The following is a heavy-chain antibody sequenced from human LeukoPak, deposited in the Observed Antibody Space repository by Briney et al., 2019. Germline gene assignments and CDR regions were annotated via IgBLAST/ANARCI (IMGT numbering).Heavy chain of an antibody. CDR3: AREGGYSGLARFYYFDY. J-gene: IGHJ4*02. CDR2: INAGNGNT. V-gene: IGHV1-3*01. Sequence: ASVNVSCKASGYTFTSYAMHWVRQAPGQRLEWMGWINAGNGNTKYSQKFQGRVTITRDTSASTAYMELSSLRSEDTAVYYCAREGGYSGLARFYYFDYWGQGTLVTVSS. D-gene: IGHD5-12*01. CDR1: GYTFTSYA.